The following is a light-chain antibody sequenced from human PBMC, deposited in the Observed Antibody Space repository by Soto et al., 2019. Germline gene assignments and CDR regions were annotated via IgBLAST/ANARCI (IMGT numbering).Light chain of an antibody. V-gene: IGKV1-39*01. Sequence: DIQMTQSPSSLSASVGDSVTITCRASQSISSYLNWYQQKPGKPPNLLIYTASNLESGVPSRFSGSGSGTDFTLTISSLQPEDFATYYCQQSYSTPWTFGQGTKVDIK. CDR3: QQSYSTPWT. CDR1: QSISSY. J-gene: IGKJ1*01. CDR2: TAS.